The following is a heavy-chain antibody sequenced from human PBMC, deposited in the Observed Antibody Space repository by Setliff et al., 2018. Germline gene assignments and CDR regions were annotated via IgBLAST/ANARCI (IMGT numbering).Heavy chain of an antibody. CDR3: ARVGIKGGYYFDY. Sequence: GGSLRLSCEASGFTFSSYAMHWVRQTPGKGLEWLAFISFDGRNFYYADSVLGRLTISRDNSKNTLYLEMTSLRPEDTAFYYCARVGIKGGYYFDYWGQGTLVTVSS. CDR2: ISFDGRNF. V-gene: IGHV3-30*01. CDR1: GFTFSSYA. J-gene: IGHJ4*02. D-gene: IGHD7-27*01.